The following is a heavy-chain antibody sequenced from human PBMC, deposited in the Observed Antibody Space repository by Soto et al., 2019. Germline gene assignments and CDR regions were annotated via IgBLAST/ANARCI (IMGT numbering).Heavy chain of an antibody. CDR2: IITISGTT. J-gene: IGHJ6*02. CDR3: SRSQRSSTSRVIYYYYYYGMDV. CDR1: GGTFSSYA. D-gene: IGHD2-2*01. Sequence: QVQLVQSGAEVKKPGSSVKVSCKASGGTFSSYAISWVRQAPGQGLEWMGGIITISGTTNYAQKLQDGVTITADESTSTADMELSSMISAATAVYYCSRSQRSSTSRVIYYYYYYGMDVWGQGTTVTVSS. V-gene: IGHV1-69*01.